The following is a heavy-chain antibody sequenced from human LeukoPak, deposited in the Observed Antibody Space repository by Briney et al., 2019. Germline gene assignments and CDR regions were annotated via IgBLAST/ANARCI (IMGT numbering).Heavy chain of an antibody. V-gene: IGHV3-23*01. CDR3: AKGGVAGTDY. CDR2: ISGSADTT. J-gene: IGHJ4*02. D-gene: IGHD6-19*01. Sequence: GGSLRLSCAASGFTFSNYVMYWIRQAPGKGLEWVSNISGSADTTYYADSVKGRFTISRDNSKNTLYLQMNSLRAEDAAVYHCAKGGVAGTDYWGQGTLVTVSS. CDR1: GFTFSNYV.